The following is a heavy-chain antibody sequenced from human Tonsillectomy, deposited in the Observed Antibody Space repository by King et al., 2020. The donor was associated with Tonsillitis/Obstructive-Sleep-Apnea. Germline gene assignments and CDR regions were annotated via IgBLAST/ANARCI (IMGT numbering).Heavy chain of an antibody. V-gene: IGHV3-43*02. CDR3: AKDIRGYSVNMDV. D-gene: IGHD6-25*01. Sequence: VPLVASGGGVVQPGGSLSLSCAASGFTFDASALHWVRPAPGPGLAWVSLIRGDGGSTYSADSVKGRFTISRDNSNHSLYLQMNSLRTEDTALYYCAKDIRGYSVNMDVWGKGTTVTVSS. J-gene: IGHJ6*03. CDR2: IRGDGGST. CDR1: GFTFDASA.